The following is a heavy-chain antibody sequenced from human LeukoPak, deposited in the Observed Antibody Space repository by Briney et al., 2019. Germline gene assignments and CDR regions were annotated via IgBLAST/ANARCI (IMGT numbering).Heavy chain of an antibody. J-gene: IGHJ4*02. Sequence: GGSLGLSCAASGFTFSDYYMSWIRQAPGKGLEWVSYISSSGSTIYYADSVKGRFTISRDNAKNSLYLQMNSLRAEDTAVYYCAKDLHYGSADYWGQGTLVTVSS. CDR1: GFTFSDYY. D-gene: IGHD3-10*01. V-gene: IGHV3-11*01. CDR2: ISSSGSTI. CDR3: AKDLHYGSADY.